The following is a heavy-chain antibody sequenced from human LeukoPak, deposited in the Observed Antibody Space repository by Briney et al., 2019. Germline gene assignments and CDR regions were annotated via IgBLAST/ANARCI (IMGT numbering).Heavy chain of an antibody. CDR3: ARQVGRVATTDYFDY. CDR2: IYSSGTT. V-gene: IGHV4-59*01. J-gene: IGHJ4*02. CDR1: GGSINSYY. Sequence: PSETLSLTCTVSGGSINSYYWSWIRQHPGKGMEWVGYIYSSGTTDYNPSLKSRVTISADTSNNQCSLELSSVTAAHTAVYYCARQVGRVATTDYFDYWGQGTLVTVSS. D-gene: IGHD1-14*01.